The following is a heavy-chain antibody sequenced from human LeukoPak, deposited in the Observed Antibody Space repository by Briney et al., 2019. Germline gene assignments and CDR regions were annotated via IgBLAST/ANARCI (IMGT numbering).Heavy chain of an antibody. Sequence: PGRSLRLSCAISRFIFSKYDMHWVRQAPGKGLEWMAIILYDGSNESYTDSVKGRFTISRDNSKNTLYLQMNSLRAEDTAVYYCAKDLYDSSSPGYWGQGTLVTVSS. CDR3: AKDLYDSSSPGY. V-gene: IGHV3-30*18. CDR1: RFIFSKYD. D-gene: IGHD6-13*01. J-gene: IGHJ4*02. CDR2: ILYDGSNE.